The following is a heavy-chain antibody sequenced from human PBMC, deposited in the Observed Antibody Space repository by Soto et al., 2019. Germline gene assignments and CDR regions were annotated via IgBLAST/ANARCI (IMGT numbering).Heavy chain of an antibody. CDR3: AREQSTSPYYYYGMDV. CDR2: IYYSGST. CDR1: GGSISNGGYY. V-gene: IGHV4-31*03. Sequence: SETLSLTCTVSGGSISNGGYYWSWIRQHPGKGLEWIGYIYYSGSTYYNPSLKSRVTISVDTSKNQFSLKLSSVTAADTAVYYCAREQSTSPYYYYGMDVWAQGTTVTVS. D-gene: IGHD2-2*01. J-gene: IGHJ6*02.